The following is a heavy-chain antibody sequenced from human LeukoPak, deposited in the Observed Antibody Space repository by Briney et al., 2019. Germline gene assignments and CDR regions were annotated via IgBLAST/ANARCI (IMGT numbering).Heavy chain of an antibody. CDR2: IYYSGST. CDR1: GGSFSGYY. J-gene: IGHJ6*03. D-gene: IGHD3-16*01. CDR3: ARHNYGNGLYYYYYYMDV. Sequence: SETLSLTCAVYGGSFSGYYWSWIRQPPGKGLEWIGYIYYSGSTNYNPSLKSRVTISVDTSKNQFSLKLSSVTAADTAVYYCARHNYGNGLYYYYYYMDVWGKGTTVTISS. V-gene: IGHV4-59*08.